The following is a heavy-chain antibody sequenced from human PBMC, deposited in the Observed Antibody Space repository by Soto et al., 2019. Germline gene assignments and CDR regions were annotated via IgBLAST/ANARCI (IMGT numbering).Heavy chain of an antibody. CDR1: GYTFTSYY. V-gene: IGHV1-18*01. Sequence: QVQLVQSGXXXXXPGASVKVSCKASGYTFTSYYISWVRQAPGQGLEWMGWISASNGNTNYAQKLQGRVTMTTDTSTSTAYMELRSLRSDDTAVYYGARDLPPVDPWGQGTLITVSS. J-gene: IGHJ5*02. CDR3: ARDLPPVDP. CDR2: ISASNGNT.